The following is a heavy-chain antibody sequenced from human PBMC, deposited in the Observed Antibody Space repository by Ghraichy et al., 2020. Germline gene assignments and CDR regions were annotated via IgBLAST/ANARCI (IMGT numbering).Heavy chain of an antibody. CDR3: ARDSYDFWSGYYLPPQH. D-gene: IGHD3-3*01. CDR2: IWYDGSNK. Sequence: GGSLRLSCAASGFTFSSYAMHWVRQAPGKGLEWVAVIWYDGSNKYYADSVKGRFTISRDNSKNTLYLQMNSLRAEDTAVYYCARDSYDFWSGYYLPPQHWGQGTLVTVSS. CDR1: GFTFSSYA. J-gene: IGHJ1*01. V-gene: IGHV3-33*01.